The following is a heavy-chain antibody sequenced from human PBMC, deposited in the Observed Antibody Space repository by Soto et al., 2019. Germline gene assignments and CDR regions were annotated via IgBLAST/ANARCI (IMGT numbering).Heavy chain of an antibody. CDR2: INHSGST. CDR3: ARGSPRIAVAGMPPDRIPNNDYYGMDV. CDR1: GGPFSGYY. J-gene: IGHJ6*02. D-gene: IGHD6-19*01. V-gene: IGHV4-34*01. Sequence: PSETLSLTCAVYGGPFSGYYWSWIRQPPGKGLEWIGEINHSGSTNYNPSLKSRVTISVDTSKNQFSLNLNSVTAADTAVYYCARGSPRIAVAGMPPDRIPNNDYYGMDVWGQGTTVTVSS.